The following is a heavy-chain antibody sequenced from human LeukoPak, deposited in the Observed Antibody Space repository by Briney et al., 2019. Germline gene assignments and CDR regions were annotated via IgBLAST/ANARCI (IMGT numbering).Heavy chain of an antibody. Sequence: SETLSLTCTVSGGSISSSSYYWGWIRQPPGKGLEWIGSIYYSGSTYYNPSLKSRVTISVDTSKNQFSLKLSSVTAADTAVYYCAKILYASGTFGAFDIWGQGTMVTVSS. CDR1: GGSISSSSYY. CDR2: IYYSGST. CDR3: AKILYASGTFGAFDI. J-gene: IGHJ3*02. D-gene: IGHD3-22*01. V-gene: IGHV4-39*01.